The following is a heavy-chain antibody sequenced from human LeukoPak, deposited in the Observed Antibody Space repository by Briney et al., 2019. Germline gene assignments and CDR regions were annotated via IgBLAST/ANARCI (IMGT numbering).Heavy chain of an antibody. Sequence: GESLKISCKGFGYSFNTYWIGWVRQMPGKGLEWMGIIYPGDSDTRYSPSFQGQITMSADKSISTAYLQWSSLKASDTAIYYCARHAADLAAFDYWGQGTLVTVSS. CDR1: GYSFNTYW. CDR2: IYPGDSDT. CDR3: ARHAADLAAFDY. J-gene: IGHJ4*02. D-gene: IGHD6-13*01. V-gene: IGHV5-51*01.